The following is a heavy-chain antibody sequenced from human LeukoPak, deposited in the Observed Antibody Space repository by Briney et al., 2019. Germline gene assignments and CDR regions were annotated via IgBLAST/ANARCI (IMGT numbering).Heavy chain of an antibody. Sequence: PGGTLRLSCAASGFTFSSYGMSWVRQAPGKGLEWVSAISGSGGSTYYADSVKGRFTISRDNSKNTLYLQMNSLRAEDTAVYYCARIAGAMIVVVTHYFDYWGQGTLVTVSS. CDR1: GFTFSSYG. V-gene: IGHV3-23*01. J-gene: IGHJ4*02. CDR2: ISGSGGST. D-gene: IGHD3-22*01. CDR3: ARIAGAMIVVVTHYFDY.